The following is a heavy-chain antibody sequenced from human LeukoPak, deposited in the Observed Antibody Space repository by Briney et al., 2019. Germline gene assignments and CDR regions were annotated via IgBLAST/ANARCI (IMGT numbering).Heavy chain of an antibody. Sequence: SETLSLTCAVYGGSFSGYYWSWIRQPPGKGLEWIGEINHSGSTNYNPSLKSRVTISVDTSKNQFSLKLSSVTAADTAVYYCARGRWYSSSSNWFDPWGQGTLVTVSS. J-gene: IGHJ5*02. CDR3: ARGRWYSSSSNWFDP. D-gene: IGHD6-6*01. CDR1: GGSFSGYY. CDR2: INHSGST. V-gene: IGHV4-34*01.